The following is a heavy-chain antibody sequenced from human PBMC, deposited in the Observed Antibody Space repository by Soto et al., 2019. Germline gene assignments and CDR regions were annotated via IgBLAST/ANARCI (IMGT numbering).Heavy chain of an antibody. CDR2: IYSGGST. CDR3: ARDPGVVVITGAFDI. V-gene: IGHV3-66*01. D-gene: IGHD3-22*01. J-gene: IGHJ3*02. Sequence: EVQLVESGGGLVQPGGSLRLSCAASGFTVSSNYMSWVRQAPGKGLEWVSVIYSGGSTYYADSVKGRFTISRDNSKNTLYLQMNSLRADDTAVYYCARDPGVVVITGAFDIWGQGTMVTVSS. CDR1: GFTVSSNY.